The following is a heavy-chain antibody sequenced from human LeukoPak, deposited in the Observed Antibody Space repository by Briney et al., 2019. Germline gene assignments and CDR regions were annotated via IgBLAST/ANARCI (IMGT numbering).Heavy chain of an antibody. CDR2: ISDDGINK. CDR3: AKERSDYYDSSGYEDYFDY. V-gene: IGHV3-30-3*01. CDR1: GFTFSSYV. D-gene: IGHD3-22*01. J-gene: IGHJ4*02. Sequence: GGSLRLSCAASGFTFSSYVMHWVRQAPGKGLEWVAVISDDGINKYYADSVKGRFTISRDNSKSALFLQLNSLRAEYTAVYYCAKERSDYYDSSGYEDYFDYWGQGTLVTVSS.